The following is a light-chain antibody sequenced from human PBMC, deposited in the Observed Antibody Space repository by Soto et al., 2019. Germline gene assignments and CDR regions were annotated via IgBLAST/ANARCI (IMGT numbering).Light chain of an antibody. CDR2: DAS. CDR3: LQYGSSPRT. Sequence: EILMTQSPVTMSLSPGERATLSCGASQSVSSSYLAWYQQRPGLAPRLLIYDASKRATGIPNRFRGSGSGTAFTLTISGLEPEDFAVYFCLQYGSSPRTFGQGTRVEMK. J-gene: IGKJ1*01. V-gene: IGKV3D-20*01. CDR1: QSVSSSY.